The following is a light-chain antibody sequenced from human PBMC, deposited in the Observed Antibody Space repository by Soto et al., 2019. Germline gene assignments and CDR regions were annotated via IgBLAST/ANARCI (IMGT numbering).Light chain of an antibody. CDR1: QSVSSY. Sequence: EIVLTQSPATLSLSPGERATLSCRASQSVSSYLAWYQQKPGQAPRLLIYDASNRATAIPARFSGSGSGTDFTRTISSLEPEDFAVYYCQQRSNWPPYTFGQGTKLEIK. J-gene: IGKJ2*01. CDR2: DAS. CDR3: QQRSNWPPYT. V-gene: IGKV3-11*01.